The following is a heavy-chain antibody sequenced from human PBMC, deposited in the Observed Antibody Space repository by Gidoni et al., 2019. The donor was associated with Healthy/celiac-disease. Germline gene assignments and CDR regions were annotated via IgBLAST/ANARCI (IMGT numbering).Heavy chain of an antibody. D-gene: IGHD6-19*01. CDR2: INAGNGNT. Sequence: QVQLVQSGAEEKKPGASVKVSCKASGSTFTSYAMHWVRQAPGQRLEWMGWINAGNGNTKYSQKFQGRVTITRDTSASTAYMELSSLRSEDTAVYYCARDRLSSGWFPLDYWGQGTLVTVSS. CDR1: GSTFTSYA. V-gene: IGHV1-3*05. J-gene: IGHJ4*02. CDR3: ARDRLSSGWFPLDY.